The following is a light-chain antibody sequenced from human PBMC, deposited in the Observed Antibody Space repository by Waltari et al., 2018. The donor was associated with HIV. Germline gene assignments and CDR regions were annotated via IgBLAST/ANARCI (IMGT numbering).Light chain of an antibody. CDR2: DDT. Sequence: SYVLTQPASVSVAPGQTANVTCGGDNVESKSVHWDQQRAGKAPILVLYDDTDRPSGIPERFSGSNFGNTATLTISRVEAGDEGDYYCHVWESSSDEYVFGTGTKVTV. J-gene: IGLJ1*01. CDR1: NVESKS. CDR3: HVWESSSDEYV. V-gene: IGLV3-21*02.